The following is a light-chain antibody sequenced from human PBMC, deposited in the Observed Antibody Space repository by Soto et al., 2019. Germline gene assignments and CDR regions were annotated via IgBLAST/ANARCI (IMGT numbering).Light chain of an antibody. V-gene: IGLV2-23*02. Sequence: QSALTQPASVSGSPGQSITISCTGTSSDVGSYNLVSWYQQHPGKAPKLMIYEVSKRPSGVSNRFSGSKSGNTASLTISGLQAEYEFDYYCCSYAGSSTWVFGGGTQVTVL. CDR3: CSYAGSSTWV. CDR2: EVS. CDR1: SSDVGSYNL. J-gene: IGLJ3*02.